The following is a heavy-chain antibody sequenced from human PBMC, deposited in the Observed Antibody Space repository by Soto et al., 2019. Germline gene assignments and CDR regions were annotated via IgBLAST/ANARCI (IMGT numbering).Heavy chain of an antibody. V-gene: IGHV1-8*01. CDR2: MNPNIGHA. Sequence: QVQLVQSGAEVKKPGASVKVSCKASGNTFTSYDFNWLRQAPGQGLEWMGWMNPNIGHAGYAQKFQGRVTMTRNTSIATAYMELSSLRSEDTAVYYCARGLEYSSSSFESWGQGTLVTVSS. CDR1: GNTFTSYD. CDR3: ARGLEYSSSSFES. J-gene: IGHJ4*02. D-gene: IGHD6-6*01.